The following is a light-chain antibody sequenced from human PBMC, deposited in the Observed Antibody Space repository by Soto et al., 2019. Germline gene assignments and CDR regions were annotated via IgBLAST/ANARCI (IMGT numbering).Light chain of an antibody. CDR2: DVS. J-gene: IGLJ1*01. V-gene: IGLV2-14*01. CDR3: SSYASSSPFV. Sequence: QSALTQPASVSGAPGQSITISCTGTGSDVGGYKYVSWYQQLPGKAPKLMIYDVSYRPSGVSDRFSGSKSGNTASLIISGLQAEAEADYYCSSYASSSPFVFGTGTKVTVL. CDR1: GSDVGGYKY.